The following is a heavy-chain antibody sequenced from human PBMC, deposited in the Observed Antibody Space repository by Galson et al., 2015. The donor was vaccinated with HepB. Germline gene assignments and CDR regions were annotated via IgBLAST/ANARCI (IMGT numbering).Heavy chain of an antibody. CDR1: GFTFDDYA. J-gene: IGHJ4*02. CDR2: ISWNSGSI. CDR3: AKDRGSSSGGFDY. V-gene: IGHV3-9*01. Sequence: SLRLSCAASGFTFDDYAMHWVRQAPGKGLEWVSGISWNSGSIGYADSVKGRFTISRDNAKNSLYLQMNSLRAEDTALYYCAKDRGSSSGGFDYWGQGTLVTVSS. D-gene: IGHD6-13*01.